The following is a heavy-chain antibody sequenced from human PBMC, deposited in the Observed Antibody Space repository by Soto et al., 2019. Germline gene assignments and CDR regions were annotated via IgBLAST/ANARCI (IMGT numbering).Heavy chain of an antibody. CDR2: IYPGDSDT. V-gene: IGHV5-51*01. CDR1: GYSFTNYW. CDR3: ARLWGWSVDY. Sequence: PGESLKISCQGSGYSFTNYWVVWVRQMPGKGLEWMGTIYPGDSDTRYSPSFQGQVTISVDTSKNQFSLKLSSVTAADTAVYYCARLWGWSVDYWGQGTLVTVSS. J-gene: IGHJ4*02. D-gene: IGHD3-16*01.